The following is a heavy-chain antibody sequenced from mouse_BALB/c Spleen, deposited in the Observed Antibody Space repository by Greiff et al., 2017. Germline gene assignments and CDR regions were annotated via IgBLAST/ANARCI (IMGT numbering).Heavy chain of an antibody. J-gene: IGHJ4*01. CDR1: GYAFSSYW. CDR2: IYPGDGDT. V-gene: IGHV1-80*01. Sequence: QVQLQQSGAELVRPGSSVKISCKASGYAFSSYWMNWVKQRPGQGLEWIGQIYPGDGDTNYNGKFKGKATLTADKSSSTAYMQLSSLTSEDSAVYFCAYDYFYAMDYWGQGTSVTVSS. D-gene: IGHD2-4*01. CDR3: AYDYFYAMDY.